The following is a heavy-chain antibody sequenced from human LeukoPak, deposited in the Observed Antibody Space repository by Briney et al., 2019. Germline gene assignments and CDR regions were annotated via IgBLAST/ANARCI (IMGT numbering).Heavy chain of an antibody. D-gene: IGHD3-22*01. V-gene: IGHV4-34*01. CDR2: SKHIVST. J-gene: IGHJ2*01. CDR3: ARVYYYDSSGYYHPPWYFDL. Sequence: SQTLSLTCAVYGGSFSSFYWSWIRPLPGKGLGWIGVSKHIVSTTSNPSLKTRVPLPVDPSKPQSSLQLSSVTAPTPALYYCARVYYYDSSGYYHPPWYFDLWWRGTLDTVSS. CDR1: GGSFSSFY.